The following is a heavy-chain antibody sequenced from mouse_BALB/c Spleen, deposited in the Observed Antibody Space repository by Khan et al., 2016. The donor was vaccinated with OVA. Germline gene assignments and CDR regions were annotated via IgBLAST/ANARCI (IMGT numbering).Heavy chain of an antibody. Sequence: QVRLQQSGAELVKPGASVKLSCKTSGYTFTSYWIQWVKQRPGQGLGWIGQIFPGTGTTYYNENFKGKATLTVDTSANTAYMQFSSLTSEDSAAYYCARGYFGNYEFVYWGQGTLVTVSP. CDR2: IFPGTGTT. D-gene: IGHD2-1*01. V-gene: IGHV1S132*01. J-gene: IGHJ3*01. CDR1: GYTFTSYW. CDR3: ARGYFGNYEFVY.